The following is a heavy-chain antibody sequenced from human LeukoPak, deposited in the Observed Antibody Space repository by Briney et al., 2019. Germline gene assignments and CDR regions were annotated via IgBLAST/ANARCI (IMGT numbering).Heavy chain of an antibody. CDR3: AADPPCSTSCQDAFDI. Sequence: ASVKVSCKASGFTFTSSAMQWVRQARGQRLEWIGWIVVGSGNTNYAQKFQERVTITRDMSTSAAYMELSSLRSEDTAVYYCAADPPCSTSCQDAFDIWGQGTMVTVSS. CDR2: IVVGSGNT. V-gene: IGHV1-58*02. D-gene: IGHD2-2*01. CDR1: GFTFTSSA. J-gene: IGHJ3*02.